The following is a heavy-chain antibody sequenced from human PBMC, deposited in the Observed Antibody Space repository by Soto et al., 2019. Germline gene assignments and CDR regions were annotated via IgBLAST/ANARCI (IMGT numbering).Heavy chain of an antibody. CDR3: ARQQDHYYYYGMDV. V-gene: IGHV5-10-1*01. D-gene: IGHD6-13*01. CDR2: IDPSHSYT. Sequence: PEESLKISFKGSGYSFTSYWISWVRQMPGKGLEWMGRIDPSHSYTNYSPSFQGHVTISADKPISTAYLQWSSLKASDTAMYYCARQQDHYYYYGMDVWGQGTTVTVSS. J-gene: IGHJ6*02. CDR1: GYSFTSYW.